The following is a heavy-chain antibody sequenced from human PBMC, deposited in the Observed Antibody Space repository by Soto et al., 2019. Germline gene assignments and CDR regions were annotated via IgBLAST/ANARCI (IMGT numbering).Heavy chain of an antibody. CDR1: GGSISSSSYY. D-gene: IGHD3-22*01. J-gene: IGHJ4*02. CDR2: IYYSGST. V-gene: IGHV4-39*01. CDR3: ARSSYYDSSGYYSIRVFDY. Sequence: QLQLQESGPGLVKPSETLSLTCTVSGGSISSSSYYWGWIRQPPGKGLEWIGSIYYSGSTYYNPSLKSLVTISVDTSKNQFSLKLSSVTAADTAVYYCARSSYYDSSGYYSIRVFDYWGQGTLVTVSS.